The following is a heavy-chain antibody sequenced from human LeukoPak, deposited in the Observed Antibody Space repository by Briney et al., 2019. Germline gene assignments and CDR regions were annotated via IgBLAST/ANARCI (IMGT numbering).Heavy chain of an antibody. J-gene: IGHJ5*02. V-gene: IGHV4-61*02. D-gene: IGHD3-3*01. CDR2: IYTSGST. CDR1: GGSISSGSYY. Sequence: SQTLSLTCTVSGGSISSGSYYWSWIRQPAGKGLEWIGRIYTSGSTNYNPSLKSRVTISVDTSKNQFSLKLSSVTAADTAVYYCARVGYDFWSGYYLGYNWFDPWGQGTLVTVSS. CDR3: ARVGYDFWSGYYLGYNWFDP.